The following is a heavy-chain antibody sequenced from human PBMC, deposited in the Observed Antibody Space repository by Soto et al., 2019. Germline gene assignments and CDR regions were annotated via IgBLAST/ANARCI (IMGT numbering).Heavy chain of an antibody. J-gene: IGHJ6*02. Sequence: SETLSLTCTVSGGSISNYYWSWIRQPPGKGLEWIGYIYYTGSTNYNPSLRSRVTMSVDTSKNQFSLKLSSVTAADTAVDYCARAGSTACNPEGAGHYYYYYGMDVWGQGTTVTVSS. CDR1: GGSISNYY. V-gene: IGHV4-59*01. D-gene: IGHD2-2*01. CDR3: ARAGSTACNPEGAGHYYYYYGMDV. CDR2: IYYTGST.